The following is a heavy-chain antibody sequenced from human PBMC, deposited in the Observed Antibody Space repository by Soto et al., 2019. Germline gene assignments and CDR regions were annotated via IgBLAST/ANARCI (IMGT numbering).Heavy chain of an antibody. CDR2: IYWNDDK. Sequence: GSGPTLVNPTQTLTLTCTFSGFSLSTSGVGVSWIRQPPGKALEWLALIYWNDDKRYSPSLKSRLTITKDTSKNQVVLTMTNMEPVDTTAYYCAHRREIRGYSYGSLDFWGQGTLVTVSS. D-gene: IGHD5-18*01. V-gene: IGHV2-5*01. J-gene: IGHJ4*02. CDR3: AHRREIRGYSYGSLDF. CDR1: GFSLSTSGVG.